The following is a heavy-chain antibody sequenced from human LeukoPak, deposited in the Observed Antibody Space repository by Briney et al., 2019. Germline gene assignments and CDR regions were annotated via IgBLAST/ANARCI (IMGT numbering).Heavy chain of an antibody. CDR3: TTNPYDKTGYHI. J-gene: IGHJ3*02. Sequence: GGSLRLSCAASGLTFTKAWMTWVRQAPGGGLEWIGRIKSNSDGGTRDYAAPVKGRFTISRDDSKNTLYLQMNSLKTEDTAVYYCTTNPYDKTGYHIWGQGTLVTVSP. D-gene: IGHD3-22*01. CDR1: GLTFTKAW. V-gene: IGHV3-15*01. CDR2: IKSNSDGGTR.